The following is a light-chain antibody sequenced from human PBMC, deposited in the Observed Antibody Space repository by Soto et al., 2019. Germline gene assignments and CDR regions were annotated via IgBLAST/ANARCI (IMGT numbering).Light chain of an antibody. J-gene: IGLJ3*02. CDR2: EVS. Sequence: QSALTQPPSASGSPGQSVTISCTGTSSDVGGYNYVSWYQQHPGTAPKLLNYEVSKRPSGVPDRFSGSKSGNTASLTVSGLQAEDEADYYCNSYAGSNNGVFGGGTKLTVL. V-gene: IGLV2-8*01. CDR3: NSYAGSNNGV. CDR1: SSDVGGYNY.